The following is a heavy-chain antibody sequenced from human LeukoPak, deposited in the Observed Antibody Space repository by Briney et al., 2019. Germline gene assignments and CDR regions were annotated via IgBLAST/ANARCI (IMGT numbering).Heavy chain of an antibody. Sequence: GGSLRLSCAASGFTFGSSEINWMRQPPGRGPQWVSSITGDSGSIHYADSVKGRFTISRDRDSDKLFVYLDMHSVRDTDMGVYYCARDPFDYWVRGTLVTVSS. CDR3: ARDPFDY. CDR2: ITGDSGSI. V-gene: IGHV3-48*02. J-gene: IGHJ4*02. CDR1: GFTFGSSE.